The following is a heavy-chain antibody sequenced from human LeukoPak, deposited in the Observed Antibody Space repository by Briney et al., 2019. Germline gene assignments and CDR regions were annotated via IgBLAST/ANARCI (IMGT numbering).Heavy chain of an antibody. CDR2: ISGSGGST. CDR1: GFTFSSYA. V-gene: IGHV3-23*01. J-gene: IGHJ4*02. Sequence: PGGSLRLSCAASGFTFSSYAMSWVRQAPGKGLEWVSAISGSGGSTYYADSVKGRFTISGDNSKNTLYLQMNSLRAEDTAVYYCAGSSTSCLSCGFDYWGQGTLVTVSS. D-gene: IGHD2-2*01. CDR3: AGSSTSCLSCGFDY.